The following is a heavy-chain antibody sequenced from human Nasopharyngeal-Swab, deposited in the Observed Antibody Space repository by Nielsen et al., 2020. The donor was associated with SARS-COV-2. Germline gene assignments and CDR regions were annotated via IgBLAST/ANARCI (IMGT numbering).Heavy chain of an antibody. CDR3: ARDPHDSSGYCMGYFDY. D-gene: IGHD3-22*01. CDR2: IYSGGST. J-gene: IGHJ4*02. V-gene: IGHV3-66*01. Sequence: GGSLRLSCAASGFTVSSNYMSWVRQAPGKGLEWVSVIYSGGSTYYADSVKGRFTISRDNSKNTLYLQMNSLRAEDTAVYYCARDPHDSSGYCMGYFDYWGQGTLVTVSS. CDR1: GFTVSSNY.